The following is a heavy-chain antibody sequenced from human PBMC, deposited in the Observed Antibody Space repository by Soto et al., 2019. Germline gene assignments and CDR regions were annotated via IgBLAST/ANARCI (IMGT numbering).Heavy chain of an antibody. CDR3: ARLGFPGAIYFDS. J-gene: IGHJ4*02. CDR2: IYPGDSET. V-gene: IGHV5-51*01. CDR1: GYTFTGHW. Sequence: GESLKISCKASGYTFTGHWIGWVRQMPGKGLEWMGIIYPGDSETKYSPDFEGQVTISADRSTNTAYLQWRSLRASDTAMYYCARLGFPGAIYFDSWGLGTLVTVSS.